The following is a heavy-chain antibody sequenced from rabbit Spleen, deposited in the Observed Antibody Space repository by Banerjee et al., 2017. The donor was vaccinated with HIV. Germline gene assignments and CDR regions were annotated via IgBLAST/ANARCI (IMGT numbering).Heavy chain of an antibody. D-gene: IGHD1-1*01. J-gene: IGHJ4*01. CDR1: GIDFSNYYY. CDR2: INTATGKA. CDR3: ARDLVAVIGWNFSL. Sequence: QSLEESGGDLVKPGASLTLTCTASGIDFSNYYYMCWVRQAPGKGLEWIACINTATGKAVYASWAKGRFTISKTSSTTVTLQMTSLTAADTATYFCARDLVAVIGWNFSLWGPGTLVTVS. V-gene: IGHV1S40*01.